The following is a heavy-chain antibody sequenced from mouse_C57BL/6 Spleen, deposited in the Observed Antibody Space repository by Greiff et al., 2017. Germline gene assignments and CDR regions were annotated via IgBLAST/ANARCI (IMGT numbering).Heavy chain of an antibody. CDR3: ARKDYYGGYFDY. D-gene: IGHD1-1*01. Sequence: VQLQQSGPELVKPGASVKMSCKASGYTFTDYNMHWVKQSHGKSLEWIGYINPNNGGTSYNQKFKGKATLTVNKSSSTAYMELRSLTSEDSAVYYCARKDYYGGYFDYWGQGTTLTVSS. V-gene: IGHV1-22*01. J-gene: IGHJ2*01. CDR1: GYTFTDYN. CDR2: INPNNGGT.